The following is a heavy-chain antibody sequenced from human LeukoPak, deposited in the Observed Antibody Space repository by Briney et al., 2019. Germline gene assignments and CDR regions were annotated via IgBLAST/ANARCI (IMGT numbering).Heavy chain of an antibody. CDR3: ARDNTLGYCSSTSCPHPGGAFDI. J-gene: IGHJ3*02. Sequence: SETLSLTCTVSGGSISSYYWSWIRQPPGKGLEWIGYIYYSGSTNYNPSLKSRVTISVDTSKNQFSLKLSSVTAADTAVYYCARDNTLGYCSSTSCPHPGGAFDIWGQGTMVTVSS. CDR2: IYYSGST. V-gene: IGHV4-59*01. D-gene: IGHD2-2*01. CDR1: GGSISSYY.